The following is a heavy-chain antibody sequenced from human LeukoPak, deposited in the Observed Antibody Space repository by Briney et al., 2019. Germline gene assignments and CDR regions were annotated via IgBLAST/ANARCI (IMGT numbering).Heavy chain of an antibody. D-gene: IGHD1-14*01. CDR1: GYTFTSYG. Sequence: DSLKVSCKASGYTFTSYGISWVRQAPGQGLEWMGWISAYNGNTNYAQKLQGRVTMTTDTSTSTAYMELRSLRSDDTAVYYCARALLHHSNGMDVWGQGTTVTVSS. J-gene: IGHJ6*02. CDR3: ARALLHHSNGMDV. V-gene: IGHV1-18*01. CDR2: ISAYNGNT.